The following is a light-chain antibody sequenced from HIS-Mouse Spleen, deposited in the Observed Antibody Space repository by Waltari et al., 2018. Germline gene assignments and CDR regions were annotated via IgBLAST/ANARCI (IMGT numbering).Light chain of an antibody. CDR2: EGS. Sequence: QSALTQPASVSGSPGQSITISCTGTSSDVGSYNLVPWYQQHPGKAPKLMIYEGSKRPSGVSNRFSGYKSGNTASLTISGLQAEDEADYYCCSYAGSWVFGGGTKLTVL. V-gene: IGLV2-23*01. CDR3: CSYAGSWV. J-gene: IGLJ3*02. CDR1: SSDVGSYNL.